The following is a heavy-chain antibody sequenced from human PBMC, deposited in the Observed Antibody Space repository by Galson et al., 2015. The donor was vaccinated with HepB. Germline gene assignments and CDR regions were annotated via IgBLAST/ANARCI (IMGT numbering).Heavy chain of an antibody. CDR3: ATSRGYSYGYPLYYYYYGMDV. Sequence: SVKVSCKVSGYTLTELSMHWVRQAPGKGLEWMGGFDPEDGETIYAQKFQGRVTMTEDTSTDTAYMELSSLRSEDTAVYYCATSRGYSYGYPLYYYYYGMDVWGQGTTVTVSS. V-gene: IGHV1-24*01. D-gene: IGHD5-18*01. J-gene: IGHJ6*02. CDR1: GYTLTELS. CDR2: FDPEDGET.